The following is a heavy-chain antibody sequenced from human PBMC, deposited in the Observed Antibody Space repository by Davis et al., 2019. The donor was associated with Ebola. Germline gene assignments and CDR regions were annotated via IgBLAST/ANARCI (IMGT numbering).Heavy chain of an antibody. CDR3: AKDLTQYYYYGMDV. Sequence: PGGSLRLSCAASGFTFSSYWMSWVRQAPGKGLEWVAIISYDGSNKYYADSVKGRFTISRDNSKNTLYLQMNSLRAEDTAVYYCAKDLTQYYYYGMDVWGQGTTVTVSS. CDR1: GFTFSSYW. D-gene: IGHD4/OR15-4a*01. CDR2: ISYDGSNK. J-gene: IGHJ6*02. V-gene: IGHV3-30*18.